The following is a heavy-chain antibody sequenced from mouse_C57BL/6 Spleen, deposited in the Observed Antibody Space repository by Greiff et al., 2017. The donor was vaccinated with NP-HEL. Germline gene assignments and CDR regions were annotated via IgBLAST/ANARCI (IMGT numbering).Heavy chain of an antibody. CDR1: GYSITSGYY. Sequence: EVKLEESGPGLVKPSQSLSLTCSVTGYSITSGYYWNWIRQFPGNKLEWMGYISYDGSNNYNPSLKNRISITRDTSKNQFFLKLNSVTTEDTATYYCARDLTGAYYFDYWGQGTTLTVSS. CDR2: ISYDGSN. CDR3: ARDLTGAYYFDY. J-gene: IGHJ2*01. D-gene: IGHD4-1*01. V-gene: IGHV3-6*01.